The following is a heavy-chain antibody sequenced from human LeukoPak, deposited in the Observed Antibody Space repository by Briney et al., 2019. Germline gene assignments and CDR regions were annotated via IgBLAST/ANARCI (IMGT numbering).Heavy chain of an antibody. CDR2: IYYSGST. Sequence: SETLSLTCTVSGGSISSYYWSWIRQPPGKGLEWIGYIYYSGSTNYNPSLKSRVTISVDTSKNQFSLKLSSVTAADTAVYYCARSKASYGMDVWGQGTTVTVSS. V-gene: IGHV4-59*08. CDR1: GGSISSYY. CDR3: ARSKASYGMDV. J-gene: IGHJ6*02.